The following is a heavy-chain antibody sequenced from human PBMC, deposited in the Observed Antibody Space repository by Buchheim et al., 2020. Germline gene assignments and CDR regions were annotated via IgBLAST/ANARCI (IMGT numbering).Heavy chain of an antibody. J-gene: IGHJ4*02. CDR3: ARDWLSEWGFDY. V-gene: IGHV3-33*01. CDR2: IWYDGSNK. Sequence: QVQLVESGGGVVQPGRSLRLSCAASGFTFSSYGMHWVRQAPGKGLEWVAVIWYDGSNKYYADSVKGRFTISRDNSKTTLYLQMNSLRAEDTAVYYCARDWLSEWGFDYWGQGTL. CDR1: GFTFSSYG. D-gene: IGHD3-3*01.